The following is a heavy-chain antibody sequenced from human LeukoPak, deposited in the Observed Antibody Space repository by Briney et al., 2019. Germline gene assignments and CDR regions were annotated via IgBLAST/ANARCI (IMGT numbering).Heavy chain of an antibody. CDR1: GYTFTTYA. Sequence: GASVKVSCKASGYTFTTYAMHWVRQAPGQGLEWMGWINTGNGHTKYSQDFQGRVTITRDTSASTAYMELSSLRSEDLAVYYCARGRIVGATKYFDYWGQGTLVTVSS. CDR2: INTGNGHT. J-gene: IGHJ4*02. V-gene: IGHV1-3*03. CDR3: ARGRIVGATKYFDY. D-gene: IGHD1-26*01.